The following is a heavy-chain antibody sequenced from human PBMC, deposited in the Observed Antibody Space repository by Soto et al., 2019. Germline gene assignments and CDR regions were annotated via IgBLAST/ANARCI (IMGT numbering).Heavy chain of an antibody. D-gene: IGHD6-13*01. J-gene: IGHJ6*02. CDR3: ARAPGSSWYCSGGV. CDR1: GYTFTSYG. Sequence: QVQLVQSGAEVKKPGASVKVSCKASGYTFTSYGISWVRQAPGQGLEWMGWISAYNGNTNYAQKLQGRVTMTTDTSPSTADMEQRSLRSDDTAVYSCARAPGSSWYCSGGVWGQGTTVTVSS. V-gene: IGHV1-18*01. CDR2: ISAYNGNT.